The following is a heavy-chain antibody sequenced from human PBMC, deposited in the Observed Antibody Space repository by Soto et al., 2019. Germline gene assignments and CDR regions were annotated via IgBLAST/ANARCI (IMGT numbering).Heavy chain of an antibody. J-gene: IGHJ4*02. V-gene: IGHV1-69*06. CDR2: IVPVFGTA. CDR3: ATEFSRKLRGVY. Sequence: AVQDSCKASGCTYVSYAITWVRQAPGQGLEWMGVIVPVFGTAMHAQKFQGRVTFSADKSTKTAYMELSSLRSEDTAVYYCATEFSRKLRGVYWGQGALVTVSS. CDR1: GCTYVSYA. D-gene: IGHD2-2*01.